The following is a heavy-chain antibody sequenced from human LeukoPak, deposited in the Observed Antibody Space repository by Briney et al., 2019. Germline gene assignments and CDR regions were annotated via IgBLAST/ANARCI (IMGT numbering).Heavy chain of an antibody. CDR1: GFTFSSYA. D-gene: IGHD6-13*01. CDR3: TGYSSSWSRNYFDY. CDR2: ISGSGGST. Sequence: GGSLRLSCAASGFTFSSYAMSWVRQAPGKGLEWVSAISGSGGSTYYADSVKGRFTISRDNSKNTLYLQMNSLRAEDTAVYYCTGYSSSWSRNYFDYWGQETLVTVSS. J-gene: IGHJ4*02. V-gene: IGHV3-23*01.